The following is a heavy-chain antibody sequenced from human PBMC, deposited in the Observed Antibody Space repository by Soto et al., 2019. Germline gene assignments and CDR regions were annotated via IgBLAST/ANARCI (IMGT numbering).Heavy chain of an antibody. Sequence: SQTLSLTCAISGDSVSSNSAAWNWIRQSPSRGLEWLGRTYYRSKWYNDYAVSVKSRITINPDTSKNQFSLQLNSVTPEDTAVYYCVRGYYNILPGFNWFDSWGQGTLVTVSS. V-gene: IGHV6-1*01. J-gene: IGHJ5*01. CDR2: TYYRSKWYN. CDR1: GDSVSSNSAA. CDR3: VRGYYNILPGFNWFDS. D-gene: IGHD3-9*01.